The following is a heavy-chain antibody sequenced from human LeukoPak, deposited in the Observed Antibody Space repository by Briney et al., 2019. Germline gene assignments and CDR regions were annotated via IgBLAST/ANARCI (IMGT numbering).Heavy chain of an antibody. J-gene: IGHJ4*02. CDR1: GLTFSSYA. D-gene: IGHD5-18*01. CDR2: ISGSGGST. CDR3: AKDKQLWLENDY. Sequence: GGSLRLSCAASGLTFSSYAMSWVRQAPGKGLEWVSAISGSGGSTYYADSVKGRFTISRDNSKNTLYLQMNSLRAEDTAVYYCAKDKQLWLENDYWGQGTLVTVSS. V-gene: IGHV3-23*01.